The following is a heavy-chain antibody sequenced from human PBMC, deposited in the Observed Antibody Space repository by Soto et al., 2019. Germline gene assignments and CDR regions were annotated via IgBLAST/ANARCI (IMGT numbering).Heavy chain of an antibody. J-gene: IGHJ4*02. Sequence: QVQLVQSGGEVKKPGASVKVSCKASGDTVTNYGISWVRQAPGQGLEWMGWISFYNGHTNYAQKLQGRVTLTTDTSTSTAYMELRSLSSDDTAVYYCASATSIAVAGKESWGQGTLVTVSS. CDR3: ASATSIAVAGKES. CDR2: ISFYNGHT. CDR1: GDTVTNYG. V-gene: IGHV1-18*01. D-gene: IGHD6-19*01.